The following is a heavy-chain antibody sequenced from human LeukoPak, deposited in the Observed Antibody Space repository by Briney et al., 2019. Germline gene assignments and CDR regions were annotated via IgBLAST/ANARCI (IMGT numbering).Heavy chain of an antibody. CDR2: INHSGST. V-gene: IGHV4-34*01. CDR1: GGSFSGYY. J-gene: IGHJ4*02. Sequence: SETLSLTCAVYGGSFSGYYWSWIRQPPGKGLEWIGEINHSGSTNYNPSLKSRVTISVDTSKNQFSLKLSSVTAADTAVYYCARGRGGIAARRGNFYYWGQGTLVTVSS. D-gene: IGHD6-6*01. CDR3: ARGRGGIAARRGNFYY.